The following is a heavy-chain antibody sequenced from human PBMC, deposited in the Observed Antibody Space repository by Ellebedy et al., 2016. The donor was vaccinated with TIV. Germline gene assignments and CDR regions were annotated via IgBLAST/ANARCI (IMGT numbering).Heavy chain of an antibody. D-gene: IGHD5-18*01. Sequence: AASVKVSCKASGNTFTDRHLHWVRQAPGQGLEWMGWISAYNGNTNYAQKLQGRVTMTTDTSTSTVYMELSSLRSEDTAVYYCARDLMGATSNTAMVFDYWGQGTLVTVSS. J-gene: IGHJ4*02. CDR2: ISAYNGNT. V-gene: IGHV1-18*01. CDR3: ARDLMGATSNTAMVFDY. CDR1: GNTFTDRH.